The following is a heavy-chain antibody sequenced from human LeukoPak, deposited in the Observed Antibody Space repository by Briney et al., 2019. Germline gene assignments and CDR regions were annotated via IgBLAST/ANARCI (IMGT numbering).Heavy chain of an antibody. J-gene: IGHJ4*02. D-gene: IGHD6-19*01. CDR2: IKQDRSEK. CDR3: ARDRGSSGWYEFDY. CDR1: GFTSSSYW. V-gene: IGHV3-7*01. Sequence: LTISCAASGFTSSSYWMSWVRQAPGKGLEWVANIKQDRSEKYYVDSVKGRFTISRDNAKNSLYLQMNSLRAKDTAVYYCARDRGSSGWYEFDYWGQGTLVTVSS.